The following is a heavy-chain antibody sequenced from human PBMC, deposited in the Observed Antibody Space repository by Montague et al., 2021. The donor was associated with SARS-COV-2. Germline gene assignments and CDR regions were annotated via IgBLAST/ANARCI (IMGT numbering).Heavy chain of an antibody. D-gene: IGHD3-10*01. J-gene: IGHJ6*02. CDR3: ATLARGLFDHGTDV. CDR1: GFTFSRHE. CDR2: ITSDGGII. V-gene: IGHV3-48*03. Sequence: SLRLSCAASGFTFSRHEVNWVRQAPGKGLEWVSYITSDGGIIYYSDFVEGRFTISRDNAKNSLYLHMNSLRVGDTAVYYCATLARGLFDHGTDVWGQGTTVTVSS.